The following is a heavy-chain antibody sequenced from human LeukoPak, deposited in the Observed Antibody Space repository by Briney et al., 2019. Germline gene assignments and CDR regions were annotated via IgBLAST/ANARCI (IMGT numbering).Heavy chain of an antibody. J-gene: IGHJ4*02. CDR3: ARLEFTTVNGQYYFDY. D-gene: IGHD4-17*01. CDR1: GGSISSGGYS. Sequence: SETLSLTCAVSGGSISSGGYSWSWIRQPPGKGLEWIGYIYHSGSTYYNPSLKSRVTISVDTSKNQFSLKLSSVTAADTAVYYCARLEFTTVNGQYYFDYWGQGTLVTVSS. V-gene: IGHV4-30-2*03. CDR2: IYHSGST.